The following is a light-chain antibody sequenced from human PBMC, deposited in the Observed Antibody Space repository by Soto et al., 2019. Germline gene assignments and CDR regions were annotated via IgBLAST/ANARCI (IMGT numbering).Light chain of an antibody. V-gene: IGKV3-11*01. J-gene: IGKJ1*01. CDR1: QRVSDD. CDR3: QQRNTWPWT. Sequence: DIVLTHSPATLSLSPGQRATLSCRASQRVSDDLAWFQQKHGQAPRLLIYDTYNWATGLPARFSGSGSGTDFTRPISSLEPEDFAVYYCQQRNTWPWTFGQGTKGEIK. CDR2: DTY.